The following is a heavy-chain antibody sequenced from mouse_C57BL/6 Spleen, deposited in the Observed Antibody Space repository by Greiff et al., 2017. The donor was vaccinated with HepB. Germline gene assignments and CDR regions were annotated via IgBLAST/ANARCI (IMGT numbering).Heavy chain of an antibody. CDR2: IDPSDSYT. CDR3: ARGGGYYGAMDY. J-gene: IGHJ4*01. D-gene: IGHD2-3*01. Sequence: VQLQQPGAELVKPGASVKLSCKASGYTFTSYWMQWVKQRPGQGLEWIGEIDPSDSYTNYNQKFKGKATLTVDTSSSTAYMQLSSLTSEDSAVYYCARGGGYYGAMDYWGQGTSVTVSS. CDR1: GYTFTSYW. V-gene: IGHV1-50*01.